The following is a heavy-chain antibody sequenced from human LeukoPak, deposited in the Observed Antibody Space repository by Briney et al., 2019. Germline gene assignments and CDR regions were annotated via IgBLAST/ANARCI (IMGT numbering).Heavy chain of an antibody. CDR2: INPNSGGT. V-gene: IGHV1-2*02. CDR3: ARESITMVRGVTKRGRVWFDP. CDR1: GYTFTGYY. Sequence: ASVKVSCKASGYTFTGYYMHWVRQAPGQGLEWMGWINPNSGGTNYAQKFQGRVTMTRDTSISTAYMELSRLRSDDTAVYYCARESITMVRGVTKRGRVWFDPWGQGTLVTVSP. J-gene: IGHJ5*02. D-gene: IGHD3-10*01.